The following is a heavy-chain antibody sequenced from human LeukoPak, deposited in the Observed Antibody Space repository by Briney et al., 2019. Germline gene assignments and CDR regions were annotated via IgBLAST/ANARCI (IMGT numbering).Heavy chain of an antibody. CDR1: GGSISSGSYY. Sequence: PSETLSLTCTVSGGSISSGSYYWSWIRQPAGKGLEWIGRIYTSGSTNYNPSLKSRVTISVDTSKNQFSLKLSSVTAADTAVYYCAREALRWYPRGWFDPWGQGTLVTVSS. CDR2: IYTSGST. J-gene: IGHJ5*02. D-gene: IGHD4-23*01. CDR3: AREALRWYPRGWFDP. V-gene: IGHV4-61*02.